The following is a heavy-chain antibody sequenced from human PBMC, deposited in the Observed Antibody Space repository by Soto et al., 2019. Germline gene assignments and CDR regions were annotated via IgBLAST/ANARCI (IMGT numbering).Heavy chain of an antibody. CDR2: VSPSGGIT. J-gene: IGHJ4*02. Sequence: EVQVLESGGDLIQPGGSLRLSCVVSGFAFNNHAIHWVRQAPGKGLEWVSGVSPSGGITYYSDSVKGRFTISRDNSKNTLHLQMNSLRAEDTAVYYCAKDPSAAPFFDSWGQGTLVTVSS. V-gene: IGHV3-23*01. CDR3: AKDPSAAPFFDS. D-gene: IGHD2-15*01. CDR1: GFAFNNHA.